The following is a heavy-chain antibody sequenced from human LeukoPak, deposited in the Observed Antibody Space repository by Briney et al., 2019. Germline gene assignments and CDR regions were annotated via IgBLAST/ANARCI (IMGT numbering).Heavy chain of an antibody. V-gene: IGHV4-34*01. CDR2: INHSGST. CDR3: ARGSYCSSTSCYQDFDY. Sequence: SETLSLTCAVYGGSFSGYYWSWIRQPPGKGLEWIGEINHSGSTNYNPSLKSRVTISVDTSKNQFSLKLSSVTAADTAVYYCARGSYCSSTSCYQDFDYWGQGTLVTVSS. D-gene: IGHD2-2*01. J-gene: IGHJ4*02. CDR1: GGSFSGYY.